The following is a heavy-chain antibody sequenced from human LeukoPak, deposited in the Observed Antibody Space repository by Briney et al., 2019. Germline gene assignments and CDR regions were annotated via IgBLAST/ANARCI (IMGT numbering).Heavy chain of an antibody. V-gene: IGHV4-30-4*01. J-gene: IGHJ4*02. D-gene: IGHD2-2*01. CDR3: ARRSIVVVPAAPFDY. CDR2: IYYSGST. Sequence: SQTLSLTCTVSGGSISSGDYYWSWIRQPPGKGLEWIGYIYYSGSTYYNPSLKSRVTISVDTSKSQFSLKLSSVTAADTAVYYCARRSIVVVPAAPFDYWGQGTLVTVSS. CDR1: GGSISSGDYY.